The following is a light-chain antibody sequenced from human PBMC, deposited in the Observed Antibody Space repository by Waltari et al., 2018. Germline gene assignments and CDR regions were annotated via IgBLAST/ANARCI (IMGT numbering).Light chain of an antibody. J-gene: IGKJ2*03. CDR1: QSVSSW. CDR2: KAS. CDR3: QQYNSYSYS. Sequence: CRASQSVSSWLAWYQKKPAKAPKLLIYKASNLESGVPSRFSGSGSGTEFTLTISSLQPDDFATYYCQQYNSYSYSFGQGTKLEIK. V-gene: IGKV1-5*03.